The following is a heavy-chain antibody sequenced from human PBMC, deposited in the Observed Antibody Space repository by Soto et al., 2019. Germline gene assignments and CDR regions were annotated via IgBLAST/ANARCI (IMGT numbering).Heavy chain of an antibody. V-gene: IGHV4-31*03. D-gene: IGHD5-12*01. J-gene: IGHJ3*02. Sequence: SETLSLTCTVSGGSISSGGYYWSWIRQHPRKGLEWIGYIYYSGSTYYNPSLKSRVTISVDTSKNQFSLKLSSVTAADTAVYYCARVGDSGYDYQQDRNAFDIWGQGTMVTVSS. CDR1: GGSISSGGYY. CDR3: ARVGDSGYDYQQDRNAFDI. CDR2: IYYSGST.